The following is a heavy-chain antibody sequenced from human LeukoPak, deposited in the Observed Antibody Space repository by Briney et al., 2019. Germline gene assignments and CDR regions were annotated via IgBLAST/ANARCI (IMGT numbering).Heavy chain of an antibody. CDR3: ARGYGDYGKYYFDS. V-gene: IGHV3-21*01. CDR2: ISSGSGYI. Sequence: GGSLRLSCAASGFTFSTYPMNWARQAPGKGLEWVSSISSGSGYIYYADSVKGRFTISRDNAKNSLYLQMNSLRAEDTAVYYCARGYGDYGKYYFDSWGQGTLVTVSS. J-gene: IGHJ4*02. D-gene: IGHD4-17*01. CDR1: GFTFSTYP.